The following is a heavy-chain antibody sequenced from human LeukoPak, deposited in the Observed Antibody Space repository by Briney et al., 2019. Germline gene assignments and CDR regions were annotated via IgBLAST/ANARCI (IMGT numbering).Heavy chain of an antibody. CDR3: ARTNYGAPDWFDP. D-gene: IGHD4-17*01. J-gene: IGHJ5*02. CDR2: IYSGGST. CDR1: GFTFSSNY. Sequence: GGSLRLSCAASGFTFSSNYMSWVRQAPGKGLEWVSVIYSGGSTYYADSVKGRFTISRDNSKNTLYLQMNSLRAEDTAVYYCARTNYGAPDWFDPWGQGTLVTVSS. V-gene: IGHV3-53*01.